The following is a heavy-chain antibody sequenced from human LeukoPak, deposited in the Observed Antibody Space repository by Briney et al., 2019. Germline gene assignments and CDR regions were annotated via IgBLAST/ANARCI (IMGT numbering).Heavy chain of an antibody. CDR3: ARAVSYARGYYYMDV. Sequence: PGGSPRLSCAASGFTVSSNYMSWVRQAPGKGLEWVSVIYSGGSTYYADSVKGRFTISRDNSKNTLYLQMNSLRAEDTAVYYCARAVSYARGYYYMDVWGKGTTVTISS. CDR1: GFTVSSNY. J-gene: IGHJ6*03. CDR2: IYSGGST. D-gene: IGHD1-26*01. V-gene: IGHV3-66*01.